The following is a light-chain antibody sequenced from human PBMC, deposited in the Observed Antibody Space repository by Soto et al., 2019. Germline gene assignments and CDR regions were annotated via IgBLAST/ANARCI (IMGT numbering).Light chain of an antibody. CDR1: SSDVGGYNY. CDR2: DVS. CDR3: SSYTRSSTLYV. J-gene: IGLJ1*01. V-gene: IGLV2-14*01. Sequence: QSVLTQPASVSGSPGQSITISCTGTSSDVGGYNYVSWYQQHPGKAPKLMIYDVSNRPSGVSNRFSGSKSGNTASLTISGLQAEDEADYYCSSYTRSSTLYVFGTGTEVTV.